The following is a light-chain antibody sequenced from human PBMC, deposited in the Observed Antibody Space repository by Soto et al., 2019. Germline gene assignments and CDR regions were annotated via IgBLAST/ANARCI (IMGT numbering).Light chain of an antibody. CDR1: QSVSLS. CDR2: DAS. J-gene: IGKJ5*01. V-gene: IGKV3-11*01. CDR3: QQRSNWPPG. Sequence: EIVLTQSPATLSLSPGERATLSCRASQSVSLSLAWYQQKPGQAPRLLIYDASERASAVPARFSGSGSGTDFTLTISSLEPEDFAVYYCQQRSNWPPGFGQGTRLEIK.